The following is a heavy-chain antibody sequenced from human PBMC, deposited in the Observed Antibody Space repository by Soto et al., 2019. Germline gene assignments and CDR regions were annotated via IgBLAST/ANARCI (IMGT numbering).Heavy chain of an antibody. CDR3: ARKKRNIKKWRNWFDP. V-gene: IGHV3-30-3*01. J-gene: IGHJ5*02. CDR2: ISYDGSDK. Sequence: PGGSLRLSCAASGFTFSSYAMHWVRQAPGKGLEWVALISYDGSDKDYADSVKGRFTISRDNSRNTLFLQMNSLRAEDTAVYYCARKKRNIKKWRNWFDPGGQGTLVTVS. CDR1: GFTFSSYA. D-gene: IGHD1-20*01.